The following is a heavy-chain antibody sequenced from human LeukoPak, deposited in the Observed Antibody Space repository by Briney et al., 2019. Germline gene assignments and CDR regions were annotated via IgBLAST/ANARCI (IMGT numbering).Heavy chain of an antibody. CDR3: ARSSLRGTPTWFDP. CDR1: GGSINSSSYY. J-gene: IGHJ5*02. CDR2: VYYSGST. Sequence: SETLSLTFTVSGGSINSSSYYWGWIRQPPGKGLEWIGSVYYSGSTYYNPSLKSRVTMSVDTSKNQFSLELTSVTAADTAVYYCARSSLRGTPTWFDPWGQGILVTVSS. V-gene: IGHV4-39*07.